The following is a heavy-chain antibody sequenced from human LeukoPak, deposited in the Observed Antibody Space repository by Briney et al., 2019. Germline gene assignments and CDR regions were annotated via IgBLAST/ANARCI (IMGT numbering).Heavy chain of an antibody. J-gene: IGHJ4*02. CDR2: ISGSGGST. D-gene: IGHD4-17*01. CDR1: EFTFSSYG. V-gene: IGHV3-23*01. CDR3: AKKGLTVTTYYFDY. Sequence: PGGSLRLSCAASEFTFSSYGMHWVRQAPGKGLEWVSAISGSGGSTYYADSVKGRFTISRDNSKNTLYLQMNSLRAEDTAVYYCAKKGLTVTTYYFDYWGQGTLVTVSS.